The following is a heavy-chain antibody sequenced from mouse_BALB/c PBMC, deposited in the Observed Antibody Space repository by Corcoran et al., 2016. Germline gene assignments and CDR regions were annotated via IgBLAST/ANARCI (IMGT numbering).Heavy chain of an antibody. CDR2: IDPANGNT. J-gene: IGHJ4*01. CDR1: GFNIKDTY. V-gene: IGHV14-3*02. CDR3: ADGSLMDY. D-gene: IGHD2-3*01. Sequence: EVQLQQSGAELVKPGASVKLSCTASGFNIKDTYMHWVKQRPEQGLEWIGRIDPANGNTKYDPKFQGKATITADTSSNTAYLQLSSLTSEDTAVYYCADGSLMDYWGQGTAVTVSS.